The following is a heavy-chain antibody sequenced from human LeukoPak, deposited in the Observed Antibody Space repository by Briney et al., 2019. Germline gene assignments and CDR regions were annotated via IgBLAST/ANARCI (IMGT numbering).Heavy chain of an antibody. CDR1: GGSISSSSYY. V-gene: IGHV4-39*01. CDR2: IYYSGST. D-gene: IGHD1-7*01. Sequence: PSETLSLTCTVSGGSISSSSYYWGWIRQPSGKGLEWIGSIYYSGSTYYNPSLKSRVTISVDTSKNQFSLKLSSVTAADTAVYYCARHSGTNFDYWGQGTLVTVSS. CDR3: ARHSGTNFDY. J-gene: IGHJ4*02.